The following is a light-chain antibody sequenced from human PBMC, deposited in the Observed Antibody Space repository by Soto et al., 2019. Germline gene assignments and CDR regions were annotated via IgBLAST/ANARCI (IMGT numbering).Light chain of an antibody. J-gene: IGKJ1*01. Sequence: EIVLTQSPATLSLSPGERATLSCRASQSVTSNYLAWFQQKPGQAPRLLIYDASNRATGIPARFSGSGSGTDFTLTIRGLEPEDFAVYYCQQYGTSPQGTFGQGTKVDIK. V-gene: IGKV3-20*01. CDR1: QSVTSNY. CDR2: DAS. CDR3: QQYGTSPQGT.